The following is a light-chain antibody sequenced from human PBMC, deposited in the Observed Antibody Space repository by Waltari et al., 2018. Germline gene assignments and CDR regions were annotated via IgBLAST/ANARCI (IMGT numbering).Light chain of an antibody. CDR3: PSFDSSLSASV. Sequence: QSVLTQPPSISGAPGQKVTIPCTGGSSNFGAGYDVHWYQQFPGAAPKLLIFRNTNRASGVPGRFSASKSGTSASLAIVGLQSEDEGVYYCPSFDSSLSASVFGGGTKLTVL. J-gene: IGLJ3*02. CDR2: RNT. CDR1: SSNFGAGYD. V-gene: IGLV1-40*01.